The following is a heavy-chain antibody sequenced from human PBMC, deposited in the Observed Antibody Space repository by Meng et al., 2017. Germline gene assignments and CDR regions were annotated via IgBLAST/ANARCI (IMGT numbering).Heavy chain of an antibody. Sequence: GESLKISCAASGFTFSSYAMSWVRQAPGKGLEWVAAISGSGGSTYYADSVKGRFTISSDNSKNTLYLQMNSLRAEDTAIYYCAKFFRRVAGSREPPYYYYGMDVWGQGTTVTVSS. V-gene: IGHV3-23*01. CDR1: GFTFSSYA. J-gene: IGHJ6*02. D-gene: IGHD6-19*01. CDR3: AKFFRRVAGSREPPYYYYGMDV. CDR2: ISGSGGST.